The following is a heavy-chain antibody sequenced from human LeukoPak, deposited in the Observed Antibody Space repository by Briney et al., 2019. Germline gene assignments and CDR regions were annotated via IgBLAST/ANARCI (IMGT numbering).Heavy chain of an antibody. D-gene: IGHD2-15*01. CDR3: AKENIVVGVAAGRWFDP. Sequence: GASVKVSCKASGYTFTSYAMHWVRQAPGQGLEWMGWINAGNGNTKYSQKFQGRVTITRDTSASTAYMELSSLRSEDTAVYYCAKENIVVGVAAGRWFDPWGQGTLVTVSS. J-gene: IGHJ5*02. CDR2: INAGNGNT. CDR1: GYTFTSYA. V-gene: IGHV1-3*01.